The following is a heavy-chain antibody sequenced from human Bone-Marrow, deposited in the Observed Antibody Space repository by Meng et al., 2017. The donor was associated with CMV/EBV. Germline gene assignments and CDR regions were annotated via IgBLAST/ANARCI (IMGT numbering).Heavy chain of an antibody. CDR1: GYTFTGYY. V-gene: IGHV1-2*02. CDR2: INPNSGGT. J-gene: IGHJ4*02. Sequence: ASVKVSCKSSGYTFTGYYIHWVRQAPGQGLEWMGSINPNSGGTNYAQKFQGRVTMTRDTSISTAYMELSRLRSDDTAVYYCARTIAAAGEADYWGQGTLVTVSS. D-gene: IGHD6-13*01. CDR3: ARTIAAAGEADY.